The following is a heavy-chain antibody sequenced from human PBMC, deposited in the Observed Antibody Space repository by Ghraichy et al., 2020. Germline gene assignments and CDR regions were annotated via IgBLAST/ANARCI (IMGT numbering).Heavy chain of an antibody. CDR1: GGSFSGYY. CDR2: INHSGST. CDR3: ARVRRYYYGSGSYDS. Sequence: SETLSLTCAVYGGSFSGYYWSWIRQPPGKGLEWIGEINHSGSTNYNPSLKSRVTISVDTSKNQFSLKLSSVTAADTAVYYCARVRRYYYGSGSYDSWGQGTLVTVSS. J-gene: IGHJ4*02. D-gene: IGHD3-10*01. V-gene: IGHV4-34*01.